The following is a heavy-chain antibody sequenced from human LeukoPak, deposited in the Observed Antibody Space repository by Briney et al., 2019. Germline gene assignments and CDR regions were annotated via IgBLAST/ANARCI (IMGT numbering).Heavy chain of an antibody. Sequence: GGSLRLSCAASGFTFSSYWMSWVRQAPGKGLEWVANIKQDGSEKYYVDSVKGRFTISRDNAKNSLYLQMNSLRAEDTAVYYCARDRGITIFGVVTYYMDVWGKGTTVTVSS. CDR3: ARDRGITIFGVVTYYMDV. CDR1: GFTFSSYW. CDR2: IKQDGSEK. V-gene: IGHV3-7*03. J-gene: IGHJ6*03. D-gene: IGHD3-3*01.